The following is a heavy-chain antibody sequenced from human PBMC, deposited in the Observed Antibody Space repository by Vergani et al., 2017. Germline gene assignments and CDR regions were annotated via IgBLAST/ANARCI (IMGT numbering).Heavy chain of an antibody. J-gene: IGHJ6*02. CDR1: GFTFSSYS. D-gene: IGHD6-13*01. CDR2: ISSSSSYI. CDR3: ARDIAAAGTFGYYYGMDG. Sequence: EVQLVESGGGLVKPGGSLRLSCAASGFTFSSYSMNWVRQAPGKGLEWVSSISSSSSYIYYADSVKGRFTSSSDNAKNSLYLQRNSLRAEDTGVYYCARDIAAAGTFGYYYGMDGWGQGP. V-gene: IGHV3-21*01.